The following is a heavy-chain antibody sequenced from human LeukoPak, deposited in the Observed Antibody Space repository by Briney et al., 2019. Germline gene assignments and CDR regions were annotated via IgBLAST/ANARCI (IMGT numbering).Heavy chain of an antibody. J-gene: IGHJ4*02. CDR3: ARGEGATVIDY. V-gene: IGHV4-4*02. CDR1: GGSISSNNW. CDR2: IYHSGST. Sequence: SSETLSLTCAVSGGSISSNNWWSWVRQPPGKGLEWIGEIYHSGSTNYNPSLKSRVTMSVDTSKNQFSLKLSSVTAADTAVYYCARGEGATVIDYWGQGTLVTVSS. D-gene: IGHD4-17*01.